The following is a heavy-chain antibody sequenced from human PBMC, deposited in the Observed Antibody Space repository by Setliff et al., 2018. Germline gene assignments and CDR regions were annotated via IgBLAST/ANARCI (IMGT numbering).Heavy chain of an antibody. Sequence: LSLTCTVSGGFISSSDFYWGWIRQPPGKGLEWIGSIYYSGTTYYNPSLKSPVTISIDTSKNQFSLKLSSVTAADTAIYYCARHDARGYYYYMDVWGEGTTVTVSS. V-gene: IGHV4-39*01. CDR3: ARHDARGYYYYMDV. J-gene: IGHJ6*03. CDR1: GGFISSSDFY. CDR2: IYYSGTT. D-gene: IGHD3-10*01.